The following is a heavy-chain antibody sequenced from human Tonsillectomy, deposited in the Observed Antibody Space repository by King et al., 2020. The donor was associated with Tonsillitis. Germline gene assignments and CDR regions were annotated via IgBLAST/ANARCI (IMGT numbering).Heavy chain of an antibody. D-gene: IGHD6-19*01. CDR1: GFTFSNYA. CDR2: ISGSGSNT. Sequence: VQLVESGGGLVQPGGSLRLSCAASGFTFSNYAMSWVRQAPGKGLEWVSTISGSGSNTYYADSVKGRFTISRDNSKNTQYLQMNSLRAEDTAVDYCAKGGEAVAVWFDTWGQGTLVTVSS. J-gene: IGHJ5*02. V-gene: IGHV3-23*04. CDR3: AKGGEAVAVWFDT.